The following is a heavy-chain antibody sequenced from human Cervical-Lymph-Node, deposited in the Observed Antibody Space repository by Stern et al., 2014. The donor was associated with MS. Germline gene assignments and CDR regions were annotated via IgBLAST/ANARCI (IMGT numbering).Heavy chain of an antibody. CDR2: ISVGSSNT. CDR1: GFTFSTSA. D-gene: IGHD4-11*01. CDR3: AAETYTDGCCWFDP. Sequence: VQLVESGPEVKKPGASVKVSCKASGFTFSTSAIQWVRQARGQRLEWIGWISVGSSNTNYAQRFQERVTITRDMSTSTAYMELSSLRSEDTAVYYCAAETYTDGCCWFDPWGQGTLVTVSS. J-gene: IGHJ5*02. V-gene: IGHV1-58*02.